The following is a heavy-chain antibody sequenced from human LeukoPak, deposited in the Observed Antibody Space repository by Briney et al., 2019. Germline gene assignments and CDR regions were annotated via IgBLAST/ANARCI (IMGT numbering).Heavy chain of an antibody. CDR3: VKGFECSSSMGLES. CDR1: GFNFDGYA. CDR2: ISYDSGGI. J-gene: IGHJ4*02. D-gene: IGHD6-6*01. Sequence: GGSLRLSCAASGFNFDGYAMHWVRQAPGEGLEWVSGISYDSGGIAYGDSVKGRFTISRDNSKNVLYLQLHTVRAADTAFYYCVKGFECSSSMGLESWGGGTVVSVSS. V-gene: IGHV3-9*01.